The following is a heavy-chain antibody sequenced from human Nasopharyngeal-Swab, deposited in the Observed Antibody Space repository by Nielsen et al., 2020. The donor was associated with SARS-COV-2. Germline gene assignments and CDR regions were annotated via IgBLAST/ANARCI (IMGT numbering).Heavy chain of an antibody. CDR1: GGCVSSNDW. V-gene: IGHV4-4*01. Sequence: ACPLRLICAVSGGCVSSNDWWSWVRLSPGKGLEWIGEVSHSGSINYNPSLKSRVTLSMDKSKRQFSLRLTSVSAADTAVYFCARGDLVVVPSPILGLGPFFYYFYLDVWGKGTTVTVSS. CDR2: VSHSGSI. D-gene: IGHD2-2*01. J-gene: IGHJ6*03. CDR3: ARGDLVVVPSPILGLGPFFYYFYLDV.